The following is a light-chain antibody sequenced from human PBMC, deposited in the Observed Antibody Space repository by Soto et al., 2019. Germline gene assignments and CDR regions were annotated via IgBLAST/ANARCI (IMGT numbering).Light chain of an antibody. J-gene: IGLJ2*01. Sequence: QSVLTQPPSASGTPGQRVTISCSGSSSNIGSNTVNWYQQLPGTAPKLLIYSNHQRPSGVPDRFSGSKSGTSASLAISGLQSEDESDYYCAAWDDSLNGLVVGGGTKLTVL. CDR3: AAWDDSLNGLV. V-gene: IGLV1-44*01. CDR2: SNH. CDR1: SSNIGSNT.